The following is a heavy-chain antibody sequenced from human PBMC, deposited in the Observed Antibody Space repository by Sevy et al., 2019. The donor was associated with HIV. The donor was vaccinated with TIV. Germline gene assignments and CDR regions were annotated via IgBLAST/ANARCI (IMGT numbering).Heavy chain of an antibody. D-gene: IGHD3-22*01. CDR2: ISSDGTIN. Sequence: GGSLRLSCAASGFTFSSSAMHWVRQAPGKGLEWVAVISSDGTINYYADSVKGRFTISRDNSKDTLYLQMNSLRADDTAVYYCARSSRYYYDSSGFKSYLDFWGQGTLVTVSS. V-gene: IGHV3-30-3*01. CDR1: GFTFSSSA. CDR3: ARSSRYYYDSSGFKSYLDF. J-gene: IGHJ4*02.